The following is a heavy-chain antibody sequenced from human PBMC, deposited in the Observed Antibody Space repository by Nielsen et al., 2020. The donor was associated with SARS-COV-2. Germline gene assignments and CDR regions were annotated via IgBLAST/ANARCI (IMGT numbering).Heavy chain of an antibody. CDR1: GNNFTNYW. Sequence: KVSCKGSGNNFTNYWIVWVRQMPGKGLEWMGIIYPVDSDTRYSASFQGQVTISADKSISTAYLQWNSLKASDTAMYYCAAQRGYSYGYGLDYWGRGTLVTVSS. CDR3: AAQRGYSYGYGLDY. V-gene: IGHV5-51*01. J-gene: IGHJ4*02. CDR2: IYPVDSDT. D-gene: IGHD5-18*01.